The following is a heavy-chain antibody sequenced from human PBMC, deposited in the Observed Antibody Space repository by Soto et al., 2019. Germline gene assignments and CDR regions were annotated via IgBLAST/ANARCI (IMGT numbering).Heavy chain of an antibody. D-gene: IGHD1-20*01. J-gene: IGHJ4*02. CDR1: GYTFTSYG. CDR2: IGAYNGNT. CDR3: ARGYNWNQFDY. Sequence: ASVKVSCKASGYTFTSYGISWVRQAPGQGLEWIGWIGAYNGNTNYAQKLQGRVTMTTDTSTSTAHMEWTILRSDDTAVYYWARGYNWNQFDYWGQGTLVTVS. V-gene: IGHV1-18*04.